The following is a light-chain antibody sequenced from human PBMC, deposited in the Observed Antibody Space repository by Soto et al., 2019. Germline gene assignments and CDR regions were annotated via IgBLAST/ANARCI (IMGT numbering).Light chain of an antibody. CDR1: QSVSSSY. J-gene: IGKJ4*01. Sequence: EIVLTQSPGTLSLSPGERAALSCRASQSVSSSYFAWYQQKPGQAPRLLIYGASSRATGIPDRFSGSGSGTDFTLTISRLEPGDFAVYYCQQYGSSLLTFGGGTKVEIK. V-gene: IGKV3-20*01. CDR3: QQYGSSLLT. CDR2: GAS.